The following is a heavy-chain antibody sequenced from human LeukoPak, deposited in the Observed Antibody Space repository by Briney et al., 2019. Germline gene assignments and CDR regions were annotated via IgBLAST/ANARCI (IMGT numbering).Heavy chain of an antibody. CDR3: ARGWYQYYFDC. J-gene: IGHJ4*02. CDR2: ISSSGSAI. CDR1: GFTFSNYE. V-gene: IGHV3-48*03. Sequence: GGSLRLSCAASGFTFSNYEMNWVRQAPGKGLEWVSYISSSGSAIYYADSVKGRFTISRDNAKNPLYLQMNSLRAEDTAVYYCARGWYQYYFDCWGQGTLVTVSS. D-gene: IGHD2-15*01.